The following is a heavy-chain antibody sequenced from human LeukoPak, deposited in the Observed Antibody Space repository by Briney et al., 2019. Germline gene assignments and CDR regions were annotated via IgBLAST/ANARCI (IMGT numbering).Heavy chain of an antibody. CDR1: GFTFSSYS. CDR2: ISSSSSYI. V-gene: IGHV3-21*01. Sequence: GGSLRLSCAASGFTFSSYSMNWVRQAPGKGLEWVSSISSSSSYIYYADSVKGRFTISRDNSKNTLYLQMNSLRPEDTAVFYCATLFQGIDYWGQGTLVTVSS. CDR3: ATLFQGIDY. J-gene: IGHJ4*02.